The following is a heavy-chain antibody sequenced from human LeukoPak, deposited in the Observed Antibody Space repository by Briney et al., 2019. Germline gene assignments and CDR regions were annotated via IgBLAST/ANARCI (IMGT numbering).Heavy chain of an antibody. V-gene: IGHV4-31*03. CDR1: GASFSSGDQY. Sequence: SQTLSLTCTVSGASFSSGDQYWNWIRQRPGEGLEWIGSIHPSGALYNNPSLESRVTISVDTSKNQFSLNLNSVTAADTAVYFCSKGLDSRKLGYWGQGTLVTVSS. CDR2: IHPSGAL. D-gene: IGHD3-22*01. J-gene: IGHJ4*02. CDR3: SKGLDSRKLGY.